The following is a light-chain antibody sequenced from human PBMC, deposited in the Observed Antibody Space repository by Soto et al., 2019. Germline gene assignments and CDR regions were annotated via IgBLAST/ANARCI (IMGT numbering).Light chain of an antibody. V-gene: IGLV2-11*01. CDR1: SSDVGGYNY. J-gene: IGLJ3*02. CDR2: DVS. Sequence: QSALTQPRSVSGSPGQSVTISCTGTSSDVGGYNYVSWYQQHPGKAPKLMIYDVSKRPSGVPDRFSGSKSGNTASLTISGLQAEDEADYYCCLYAGSYTVFGGGTKLTVL. CDR3: CLYAGSYTV.